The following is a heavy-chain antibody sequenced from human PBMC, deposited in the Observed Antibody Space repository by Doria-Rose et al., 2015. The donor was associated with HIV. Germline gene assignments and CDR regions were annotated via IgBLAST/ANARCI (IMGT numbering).Heavy chain of an antibody. CDR2: IYPGDSDT. CDR1: GYIFTNYW. D-gene: IGHD3-10*01. J-gene: IGHJ4*02. V-gene: IGHV5-51*01. CDR3: ARLGNYDSGSTFDD. Sequence: AEVQKPGESLKISCKASGYIFTNYWFGWVRQMPGKGLEWMGIIYPGDSDTRYSPSFQGQVTFPADKSISTAYLQWSSLKASDTAMYYCARLGNYDSGSTFDDWGQGTLVTVSS.